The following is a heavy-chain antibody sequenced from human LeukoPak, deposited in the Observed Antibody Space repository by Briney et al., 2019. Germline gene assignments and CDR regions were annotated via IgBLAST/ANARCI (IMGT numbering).Heavy chain of an antibody. J-gene: IGHJ3*02. V-gene: IGHV5-51*01. CDR3: ARRGQQWLVLDAFDI. CDR1: GYSLTSYW. CDR2: IYPGDSDT. D-gene: IGHD6-19*01. Sequence: GESLKISCKGSGYSLTSYWIGWVRQMPGKGLEWMGIIYPGDSDTRYSPSFQGQVTISADKSISTAYLQWSSLKASDTAMYYCARRGQQWLVLDAFDIWGQGTMVTVSS.